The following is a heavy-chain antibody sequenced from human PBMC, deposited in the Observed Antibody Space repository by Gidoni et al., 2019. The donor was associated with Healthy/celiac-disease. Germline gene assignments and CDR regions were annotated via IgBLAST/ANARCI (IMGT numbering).Heavy chain of an antibody. CDR2: INPNSGGT. CDR3: AKGVITIFGVVINQNWFDP. J-gene: IGHJ5*02. CDR1: GDTFTGYY. D-gene: IGHD3-3*01. V-gene: IGHV1-2*02. Sequence: QVQLVQSGAEVKKPGASVKVSCKASGDTFTGYYMHWGRQAPGQGLEWMGWINPNSGGTNYAQKFQGRVTMTRDTSISTAYMELSRLRSDDTAVYYCAKGVITIFGVVINQNWFDPWGQGTLVTVSS.